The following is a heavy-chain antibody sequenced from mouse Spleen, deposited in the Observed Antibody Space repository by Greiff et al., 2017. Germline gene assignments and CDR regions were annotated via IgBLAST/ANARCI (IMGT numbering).Heavy chain of an antibody. CDR2: ISNLAYSI. J-gene: IGHJ3*01. CDR1: GFTFSDYG. CDR3: ARSYGEETWFAY. V-gene: IGHV5-15*01. D-gene: IGHD2-13*01. Sequence: EVQLQESGGGLVKPGGSLKLSCAASGFTFSDYGMAWVRQAPGKGPEWVAFISNLAYSIYYADTVTGRFTISRENAKNTLYLEMSSLRSEDTAMYYCARSYGEETWFAYWGQGTLVTVSA.